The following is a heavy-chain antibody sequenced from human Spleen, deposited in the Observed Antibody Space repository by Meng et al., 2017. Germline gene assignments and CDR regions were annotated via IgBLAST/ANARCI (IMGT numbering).Heavy chain of an antibody. V-gene: IGHV4-39*07. CDR3: VTGSTWYYFDY. D-gene: IGHD6-13*01. Sequence: SETLSLTCTVSGGSINSGDYYWGWIRQPPGKGLEWIGSVYYSGITYYNPSLQSRVTISVDTSKNQFSLKVTSVTAADTAVYYCVTGSTWYYFDYWGQGTLVTVSS. CDR1: GGSINSGDYY. J-gene: IGHJ4*02. CDR2: VYYSGIT.